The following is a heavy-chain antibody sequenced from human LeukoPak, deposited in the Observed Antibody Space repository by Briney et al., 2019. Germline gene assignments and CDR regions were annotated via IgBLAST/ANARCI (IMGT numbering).Heavy chain of an antibody. J-gene: IGHJ4*02. CDR2: INPSGGST. CDR1: GYTFTSYY. D-gene: IGHD2-2*01. Sequence: GASVKVSCKASGYTFTSYYMHWVRQAPGQGLEWMGIINPSGGSTSYAQKFQGRVTMTRDMSTSTVYMELSSLRAEDTAVYYCARVWGYCSSTSCYGGGYFDYWGQGTLVTVSS. CDR3: ARVWGYCSSTSCYGGGYFDY. V-gene: IGHV1-46*01.